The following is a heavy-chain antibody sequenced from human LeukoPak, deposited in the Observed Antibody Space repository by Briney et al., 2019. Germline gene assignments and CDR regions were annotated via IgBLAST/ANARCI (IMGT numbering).Heavy chain of an antibody. CDR2: INPNSGDT. J-gene: IGHJ4*02. CDR1: GYTFTGYH. Sequence: ASVKVSCKASGYTFTGYHMHWVRQAPGQGLEWMGRINPNSGDTNYAQRFQGRVTMTRDTSISTAYMELSRLRSDDTAVYYCARDYCSSTSCLFDYWGQGTLVTVSS. V-gene: IGHV1-2*06. D-gene: IGHD2-2*01. CDR3: ARDYCSSTSCLFDY.